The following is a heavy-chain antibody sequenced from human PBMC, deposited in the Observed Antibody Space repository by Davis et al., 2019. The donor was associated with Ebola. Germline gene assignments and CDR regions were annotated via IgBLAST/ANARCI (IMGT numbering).Heavy chain of an antibody. CDR1: GFTFTRYW. Sequence: PGGSLRLSCAASGFTFTRYWMSWVRQAPGKGLEWVANIKQDGSENYYVDSVKGRFTISRDNAKNSLYLQMNSLRAEDTAVYFCARDSGDDDFFFQTFDMWGQGTMITVSS. CDR2: IKQDGSEN. V-gene: IGHV3-7*03. J-gene: IGHJ3*02. CDR3: ARDSGDDDFFFQTFDM. D-gene: IGHD3-3*01.